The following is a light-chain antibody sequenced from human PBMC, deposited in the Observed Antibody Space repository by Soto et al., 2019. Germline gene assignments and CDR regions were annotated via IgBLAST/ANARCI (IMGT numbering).Light chain of an antibody. J-gene: IGKJ5*01. V-gene: IGKV3-15*01. CDR2: GAS. CDR1: QSVSSN. CDR3: QQYNNWIT. Sequence: EIVLTQSPATLSLSPWERAALSCRASQSVSSNLAWYQQKPGQAPRLLIYGASTRATGIPARFSGSGSGTEFTPTISSLQSEDFAVYYCQQYNNWITFGQGTRLEI.